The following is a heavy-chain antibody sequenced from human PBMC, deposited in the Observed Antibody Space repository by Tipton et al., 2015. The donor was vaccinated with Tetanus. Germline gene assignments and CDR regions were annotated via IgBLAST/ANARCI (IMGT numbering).Heavy chain of an antibody. D-gene: IGHD6-19*01. CDR2: IKEDGNEQ. CDR1: GYNFRNNG. CDR3: AREGQWLGSDAFDV. J-gene: IGHJ3*01. Sequence: SLRLSCVASGYNFRNNGMHWVRQAPGKGLEWVANIKEDGNEQYYVDSVKGRLTISRDNAKNPLFLQMDGLRGDDTAVYYCAREGQWLGSDAFDVWGRGTMVTVSS. V-gene: IGHV3-7*01.